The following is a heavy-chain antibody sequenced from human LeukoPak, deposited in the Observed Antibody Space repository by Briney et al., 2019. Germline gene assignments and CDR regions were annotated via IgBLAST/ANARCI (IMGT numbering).Heavy chain of an antibody. CDR2: IKRKTDGGTT. D-gene: IGHD2-15*01. CDR1: GFTFSNAW. Sequence: GGSLRLSCAAPGFTFSNAWMSWVRQAPGKGLEWVGRIKRKTDGGTTDYAAPVKGRFTISRDDSKNTLYLQMNSLKTEDTAVYYCTTDSHCSGGSYYLYYFDYWGQGTLVTVSS. CDR3: TTDSHCSGGSYYLYYFDY. V-gene: IGHV3-15*01. J-gene: IGHJ4*02.